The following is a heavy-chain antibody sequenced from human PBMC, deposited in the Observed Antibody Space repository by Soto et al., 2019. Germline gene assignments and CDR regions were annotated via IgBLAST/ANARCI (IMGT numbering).Heavy chain of an antibody. CDR2: IYYSGST. CDR3: ARDLCSGGSCYAARIPGWFDP. Sequence: PSETLSLTCTVSGGSISSGGYYWSWIRQHPGEGLEWIGYIYYSGSTYYNPSLKSRVTISVDTSKNQFSLKLSSVTAADTAVYYCARDLCSGGSCYAARIPGWFDPWGQGTLVTVSS. CDR1: GGSISSGGYY. V-gene: IGHV4-31*03. D-gene: IGHD2-15*01. J-gene: IGHJ5*02.